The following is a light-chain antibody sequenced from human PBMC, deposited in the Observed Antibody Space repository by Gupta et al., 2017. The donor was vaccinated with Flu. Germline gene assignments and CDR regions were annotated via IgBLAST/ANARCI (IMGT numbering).Light chain of an antibody. J-gene: IGLJ3*02. CDR3: AAWDDSLTVLSADGSLTGLWV. Sequence: WYQHPPGTAPRLLIYNDNQRPSGVPDRFSGSKSGTSASLAIGGLQSEDEADYYCAAWDDSLTVLSADGSLTGLWVFGGGTKLSVL. V-gene: IGLV1-44*01. CDR2: NDN.